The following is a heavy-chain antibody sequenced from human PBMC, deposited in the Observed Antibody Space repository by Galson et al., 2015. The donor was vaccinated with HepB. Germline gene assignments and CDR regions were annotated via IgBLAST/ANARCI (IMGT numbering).Heavy chain of an antibody. CDR1: GGTFSSYA. V-gene: IGHV1-18*01. CDR2: ISAYNGNT. Sequence: SVKVSCKASGGTFSSYAISWVRQAPGQGLEWMGWISAYNGNTNYAQKLQGRVTMTTDTSTSTAYMELRSLRSDDTAVYYCARVAHTLDAFDIWGQGTMVTVSS. J-gene: IGHJ3*02. CDR3: ARVAHTLDAFDI. D-gene: IGHD2/OR15-2a*01.